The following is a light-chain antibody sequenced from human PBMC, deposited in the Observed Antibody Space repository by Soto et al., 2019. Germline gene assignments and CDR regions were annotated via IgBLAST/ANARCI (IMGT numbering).Light chain of an antibody. J-gene: IGKJ1*01. CDR3: QQSKSHRRT. CDR1: QSVSNN. Sequence: EIVWTQSAGTLSLSPGQRATLSCWASQSVSNNYLAWYQQKPGQAPRLLIYGASTRATGIPARFSGSVSGTECTLTISSLQTDDGSTYYCQQSKSHRRTFGQGTKVDIK. V-gene: IGKV3-15*01. CDR2: GAS.